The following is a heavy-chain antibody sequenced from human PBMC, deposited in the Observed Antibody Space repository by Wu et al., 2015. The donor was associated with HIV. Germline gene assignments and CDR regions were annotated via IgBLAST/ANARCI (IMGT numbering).Heavy chain of an antibody. CDR3: ARRGQQPGDY. V-gene: IGHV1-18*01. Sequence: QVQLVQSGAEVKKPGASVRVSCKASGYSFTSYGITWVRQAPGQGLEWMGWISPYNGHTNYAQKLQGRVNMTTDTSANTAYMDLRSLRSDDTAVYYCARRGQQPGDYWGQGTLVTVSS. CDR1: GYSFTSYG. D-gene: IGHD6-13*01. CDR2: ISPYNGHT. J-gene: IGHJ4*02.